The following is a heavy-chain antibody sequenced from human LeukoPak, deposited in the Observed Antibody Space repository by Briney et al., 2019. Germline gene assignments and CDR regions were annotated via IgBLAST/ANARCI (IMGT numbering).Heavy chain of an antibody. Sequence: PSETLSLTCAVYGGSFSGYYWSWIRQPPGKGLEWIGEINHSGSTNYNPSLKSRVTISVDMSKNQFSLKLSSVTAADTAVYYCARGRRGLWFGDYYFDYWGQGTLVTVSS. D-gene: IGHD3-10*01. J-gene: IGHJ4*02. CDR1: GGSFSGYY. CDR2: INHSGST. V-gene: IGHV4-34*01. CDR3: ARGRRGLWFGDYYFDY.